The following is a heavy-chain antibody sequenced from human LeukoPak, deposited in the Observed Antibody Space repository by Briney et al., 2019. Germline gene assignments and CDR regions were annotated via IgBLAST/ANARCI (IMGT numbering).Heavy chain of an antibody. V-gene: IGHV1-2*02. CDR1: GYTFTGYY. J-gene: IGHJ6*03. CDR2: INPNSGGT. CDR3: ARGPERSSSPSGDLYYYYMDI. Sequence: GASVKVSCKASGYTFTGYYMHWVRQAPGQGLEWMGWINPNSGGTNYAQKFQGRVTMTRDTSISTAYMELSRLRSDDTAVYYCARGPERSSSPSGDLYYYYMDIWGKGTTVTVSS. D-gene: IGHD6-6*01.